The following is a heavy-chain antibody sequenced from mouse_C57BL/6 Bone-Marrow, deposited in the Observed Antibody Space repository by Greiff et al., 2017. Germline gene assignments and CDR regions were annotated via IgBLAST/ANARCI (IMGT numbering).Heavy chain of an antibody. V-gene: IGHV2-5*01. CDR2: IWRGGST. CDR3: AKKGTTGSSYWYFDV. Sequence: VQGVESGPGLVQPSQSLSITCTVSGFSLTSYGVHWVRQSPGKGLEWLGVIWRGGSTDYNAAFMSRLSITKDNSKSQVFFKMNSLQADDTAIYYCAKKGTTGSSYWYFDVWGTGTTVTVSS. J-gene: IGHJ1*03. CDR1: GFSLTSYG. D-gene: IGHD1-1*01.